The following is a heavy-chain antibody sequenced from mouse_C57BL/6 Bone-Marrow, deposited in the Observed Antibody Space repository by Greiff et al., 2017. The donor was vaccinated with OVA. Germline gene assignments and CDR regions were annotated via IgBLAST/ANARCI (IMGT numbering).Heavy chain of an antibody. CDR1: GYTFTSYW. Sequence: QVQLQQPGAELVKPGASVKLSCKASGYTFTSYWMHWVKQRPGQGLEWIGMIHPNSGSTNYNEKFKSKATLTVDKSSSTAYMQLSSLTSEDSAVYYCARSRGIYYCGSSYPWFAYWGQGTLVTVSA. J-gene: IGHJ3*01. D-gene: IGHD1-1*01. V-gene: IGHV1-64*01. CDR3: ARSRGIYYCGSSYPWFAY. CDR2: IHPNSGST.